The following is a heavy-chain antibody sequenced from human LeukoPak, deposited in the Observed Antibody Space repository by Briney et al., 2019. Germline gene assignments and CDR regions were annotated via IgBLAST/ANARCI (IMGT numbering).Heavy chain of an antibody. CDR3: ATGTSGSYYVGIVRPIDY. Sequence: GASVKVSCKVSGYTLTELPIHWVRQAPGKGLEWRGGFDPDDGETAYAQMFQGRVTMTEDTSSDTASMELSSLRSEDTAVYYCATGTSGSYYVGIVRPIDYRGQGTLVTVSS. J-gene: IGHJ4*02. CDR2: FDPDDGET. CDR1: GYTLTELP. D-gene: IGHD1-26*01. V-gene: IGHV1-24*01.